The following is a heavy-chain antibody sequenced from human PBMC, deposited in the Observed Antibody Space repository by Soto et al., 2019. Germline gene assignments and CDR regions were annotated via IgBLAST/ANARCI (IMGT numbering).Heavy chain of an antibody. V-gene: IGHV1-18*01. D-gene: IGHD2-15*01. CDR2: ISAYNGNT. CDR3: ARSRAHSIPDAFDI. CDR1: GYTFTSYG. Sequence: ASVKVSCKASGYTFTSYGISWVRQAPGQGLEWMGWISAYNGNTNYAQKLQGRVTMTTDTSTSTAYMELRSLRSDDTAVYYCARSRAHSIPDAFDIWGQGTMVTVSS. J-gene: IGHJ3*02.